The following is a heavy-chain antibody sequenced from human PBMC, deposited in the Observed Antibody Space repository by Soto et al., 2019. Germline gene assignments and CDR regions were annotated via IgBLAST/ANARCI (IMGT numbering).Heavy chain of an antibody. CDR2: ISTSGATR. CDR3: AKVLLYCDHLLFFDY. V-gene: IGHV3-48*01. Sequence: GGSLRLSWVASGFTFSTGSMNWVRQAPGKGLEWVAHISTSGATRYYADSVKGRFTISRDNSKNTLYLQMNSLRAEDTAVYYCAKVLLYCDHLLFFDYWAQHTLVTVSS. J-gene: IGHJ4*01. D-gene: IGHD3-10*01. CDR1: GFTFSTGS.